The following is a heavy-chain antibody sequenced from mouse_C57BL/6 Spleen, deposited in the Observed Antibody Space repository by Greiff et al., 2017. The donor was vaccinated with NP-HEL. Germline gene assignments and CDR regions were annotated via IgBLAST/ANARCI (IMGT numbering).Heavy chain of an antibody. V-gene: IGHV5-17*01. CDR3: ARGWVDY. CDR2: ISSGSSTI. CDR1: GFTFSDYG. Sequence: EVMLVESGGGLVKPGGSLKLSCAASGFTFSDYGMHWVRQAPEKGLEWVAYISSGSSTIYYADTVKGRFTISRDNAKNTLVLQMTSRRSEDTAMYYCARGWVDYWGQGTTLTVSS. J-gene: IGHJ2*01. D-gene: IGHD1-1*02.